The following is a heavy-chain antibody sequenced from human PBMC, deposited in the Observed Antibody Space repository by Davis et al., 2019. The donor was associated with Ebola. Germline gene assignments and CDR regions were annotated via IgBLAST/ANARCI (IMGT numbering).Heavy chain of an antibody. CDR1: GFTVSTNY. V-gene: IGHV3-66*01. Sequence: GGSLRLSCAASGFTVSTNYMSWVRQAPGKGLEWVSIIYTDGSTYYADSVKGRFTISRDNSKNTLYLQMNSLRVEDTAVYYCARDHAYWGQGTLVTVSS. CDR3: ARDHAY. CDR2: IYTDGST. J-gene: IGHJ4*02.